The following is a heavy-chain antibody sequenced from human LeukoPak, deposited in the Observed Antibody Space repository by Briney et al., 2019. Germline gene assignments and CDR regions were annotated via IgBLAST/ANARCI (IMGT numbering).Heavy chain of an antibody. V-gene: IGHV3-30*02. D-gene: IGHD3-3*01. CDR2: IRYDGSNK. CDR3: SPSPRITIFRVVIDAFDI. J-gene: IGHJ3*02. Sequence: PGGSLRLSCAASGSTFSSYGMHWVRQAPGKGLEWVAFIRYDGSNKYYADSVKGRFTISRDNSKNTLYLQMNSLRAEDTAVYYCSPSPRITIFRVVIDAFDIWGQGTMVTVSS. CDR1: GSTFSSYG.